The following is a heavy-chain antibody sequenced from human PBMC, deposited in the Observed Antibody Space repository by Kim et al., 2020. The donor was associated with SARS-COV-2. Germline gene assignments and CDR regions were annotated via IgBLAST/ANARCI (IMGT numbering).Heavy chain of an antibody. D-gene: IGHD3-10*01. V-gene: IGHV1-69*13. J-gene: IGHJ6*02. CDR1: GGTFSSYA. CDR2: IIPIFGTA. CDR3: ARGSHMVRGNYYYYGMDV. Sequence: SVKVSCKASGGTFSSYAISWVRQAPGQGLEWMGGIIPIFGTANYAQKFQGRVTITADESTSTAYMELSSLRSEDTAVYYCARGSHMVRGNYYYYGMDVWGQGTTVTVSS.